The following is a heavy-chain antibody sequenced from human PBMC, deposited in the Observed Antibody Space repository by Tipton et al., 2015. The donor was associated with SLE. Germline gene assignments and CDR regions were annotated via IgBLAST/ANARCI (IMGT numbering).Heavy chain of an antibody. CDR3: AGAWQGYCSGGTCYVLDY. CDR1: GGSISSHY. Sequence: TLSLTCTVSGGSISSHYWSWLRQPPGKGLEWIGYISYSETTNYNPSLKSRVTISVDTSKKQFSLKLRSVTAADTAVYYCAGAWQGYCSGGTCYVLDYWGQGTLVTVSS. CDR2: ISYSETT. J-gene: IGHJ4*02. D-gene: IGHD2-15*01. V-gene: IGHV4-59*11.